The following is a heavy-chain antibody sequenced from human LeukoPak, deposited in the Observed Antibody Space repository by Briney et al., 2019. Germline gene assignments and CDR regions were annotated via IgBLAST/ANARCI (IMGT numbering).Heavy chain of an antibody. CDR2: IYSGGST. CDR3: ARGGVGYFDWLLSEGYFDY. D-gene: IGHD3-9*01. CDR1: GFTVSSNY. J-gene: IGHJ4*02. Sequence: GGSLRLSCAASGFTVSSNYMSWVRQAPGKGLEWVSVIYSGGSTYYADSVKGRFTISRDNSKNTLYLQMNSLRAEDTAVYYCARGGVGYFDWLLSEGYFDYWGQGTLVTVSS. V-gene: IGHV3-53*01.